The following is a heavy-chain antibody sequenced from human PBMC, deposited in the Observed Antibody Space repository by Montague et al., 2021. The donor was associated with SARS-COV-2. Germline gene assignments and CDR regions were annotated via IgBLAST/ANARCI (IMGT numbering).Heavy chain of an antibody. V-gene: IGHV4-4*07. D-gene: IGHD6-13*01. CDR1: GGSISSYY. CDR2: IYTSGST. J-gene: IGHJ4*02. Sequence: SETLSLTCTDSGGSISSYYWSWIRQPAGKGLEWIGRIYTSGSTNYNPSLKSRVTMSVGTSKNQFSLKLSSVTAADTAVYYCARVWYSSSWYYFDYWGQGTLVTVSS. CDR3: ARVWYSSSWYYFDY.